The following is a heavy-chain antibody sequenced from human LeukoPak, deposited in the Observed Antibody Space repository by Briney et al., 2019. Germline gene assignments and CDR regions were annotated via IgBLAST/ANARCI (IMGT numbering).Heavy chain of an antibody. CDR3: AKDSEKYSGYDSYFDS. CDR1: GFTFSSYA. CDR2: ISGSGGST. Sequence: GSLRLSCSASGFTFSSYAMSWVRQAPGKGLEWVSAISGSGGSTYYADSVKGRFTISRDNSKNTLYLQMNSLRAEDTAVYYCAKDSEKYSGYDSYFDSWGQGTLVTVSS. D-gene: IGHD5-12*01. V-gene: IGHV3-23*01. J-gene: IGHJ4*02.